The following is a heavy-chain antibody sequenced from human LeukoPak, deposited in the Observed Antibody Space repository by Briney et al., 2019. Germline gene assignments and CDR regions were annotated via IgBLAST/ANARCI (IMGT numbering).Heavy chain of an antibody. CDR1: GFTFSSYA. D-gene: IGHD2-2*01. Sequence: PGGSLRLSCAAPGFTFSSYAMSWVRQAPGKGLEWVSAISGSGGSTYYADSVKGRFTISRDNSKNTLYLQMNSLRAEDTAVYYCAKGEYCSSTSCYPPINWFDPWGQGTLVTVSS. J-gene: IGHJ5*02. V-gene: IGHV3-23*01. CDR2: ISGSGGST. CDR3: AKGEYCSSTSCYPPINWFDP.